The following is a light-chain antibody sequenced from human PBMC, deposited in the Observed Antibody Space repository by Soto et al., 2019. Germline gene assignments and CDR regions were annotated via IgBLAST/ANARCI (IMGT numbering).Light chain of an antibody. V-gene: IGKV3-15*01. CDR3: QQYSNWPPAIT. CDR2: GSS. CDR1: ETISTN. J-gene: IGKJ5*01. Sequence: EIVLTQSPATLSVSPGESATLSCRATETISTNLAWFQRKPGQPPRLLIYGSSTRATGVPERFSGSGSGTEFTLNISSLQSEDVALYYCQQYSNWPPAITFGQGTRLEIK.